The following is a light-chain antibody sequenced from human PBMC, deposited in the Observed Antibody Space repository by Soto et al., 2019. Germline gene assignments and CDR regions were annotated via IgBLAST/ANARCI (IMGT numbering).Light chain of an antibody. J-gene: IGLJ1*01. CDR1: SSDVGTCNY. CDR2: DVS. CDR3: CSYVGRNTYV. Sequence: QSALTQPASVSGSPGQSITISCTGASSDVGTCNYVSWYQQHPGKAPKLIIFDVSKRPSGVPNRFSGSKSGNTASLTISGLRAEDEADYYCCSYVGRNTYVFGTGTKLTVL. V-gene: IGLV2-11*01.